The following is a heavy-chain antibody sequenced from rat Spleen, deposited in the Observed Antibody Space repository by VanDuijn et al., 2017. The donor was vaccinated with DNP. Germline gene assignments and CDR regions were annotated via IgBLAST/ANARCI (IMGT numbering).Heavy chain of an antibody. CDR1: GFTFSYYW. J-gene: IGHJ4*01. Sequence: EVQLVESGGDLVQPGRSLKLSCVASGFTFSYYWMTWIRQVPGKGLEWIASITSGAGTTSYADSVKGRFTVSRDDARNTLYLQMNSLRAEDTATYYCTRVGDLHDGGDGDALDAWGQGTSVTVSS. V-gene: IGHV5-31*01. D-gene: IGHD1-12*02. CDR2: ITSGAGTT. CDR3: TRVGDLHDGGDGDALDA.